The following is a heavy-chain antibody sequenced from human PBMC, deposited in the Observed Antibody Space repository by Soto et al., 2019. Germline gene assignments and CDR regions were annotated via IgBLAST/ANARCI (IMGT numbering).Heavy chain of an antibody. CDR3: ARVFCSGGSCYSVDY. Sequence: QVQLQQWGAGLLKPSETLSLTCAVYGESFSGYYWSWIRQPPGKGLEWIGEINHSGSTNYNPSLKSRVTISVDTSKNQCSLKLSSVTAADTAVYYCARVFCSGGSCYSVDYWGQGTLVTVSS. CDR1: GESFSGYY. J-gene: IGHJ4*02. V-gene: IGHV4-34*01. D-gene: IGHD2-15*01. CDR2: INHSGST.